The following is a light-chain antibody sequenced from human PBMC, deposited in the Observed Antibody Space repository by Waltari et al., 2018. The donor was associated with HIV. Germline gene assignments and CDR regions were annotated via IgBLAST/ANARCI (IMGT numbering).Light chain of an antibody. J-gene: IGLJ2*01. CDR3: QSSDSTLSGSV. V-gene: IGLV1-40*01. CDR1: SSTLGPHE. Sequence: QSVLTQPPSVSGAPAQRVTLSCTWPSSTLGPHEVHGYQQFPGTAPRLLIYTSNNRPSGVPDRFSASKSGTSASLAITGLQADDEAYYYCQSSDSTLSGSVFGGGTKLTVL. CDR2: TSN.